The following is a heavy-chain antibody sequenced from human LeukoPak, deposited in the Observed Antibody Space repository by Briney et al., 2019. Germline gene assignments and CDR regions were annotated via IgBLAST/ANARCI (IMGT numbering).Heavy chain of an antibody. CDR2: IYADGST. D-gene: IGHD6-19*01. CDR1: GGSISSGAYY. V-gene: IGHV4-61*02. J-gene: IGHJ4*02. CDR3: ASEGLALASNFYC. Sequence: SETLSLTCSVSGGSISSGAYYWSWIRQPAGKGLEWIGRIYADGSTNYNPSLKSRVTISVDTSKNQFSLKLSSVTAADAAVYYCASEGLALASNFYCWGQRTLVAVSS.